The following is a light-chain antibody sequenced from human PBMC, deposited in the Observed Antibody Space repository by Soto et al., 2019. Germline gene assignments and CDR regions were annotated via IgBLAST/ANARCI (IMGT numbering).Light chain of an antibody. CDR3: QQYNSYSCS. J-gene: IGKJ1*01. CDR2: DAS. Sequence: IQMTRAPSGQCAALGGRGIINSRASQSITNWLAWYQQKPGKAPKLLIYDASSLESGVPSRFSGSGSGTEFTLTISSLQPDDFATYYCQQYNSYSCSFGQGTRLEIK. CDR1: QSITNW. V-gene: IGKV1-5*01.